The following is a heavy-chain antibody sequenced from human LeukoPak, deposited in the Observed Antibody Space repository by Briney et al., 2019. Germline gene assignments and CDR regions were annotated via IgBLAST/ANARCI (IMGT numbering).Heavy chain of an antibody. V-gene: IGHV3-23*01. CDR1: GFTFSSYA. CDR3: ARSPPFDWLSQHEDKYYFDY. CDR2: ISGSGGST. D-gene: IGHD3-9*01. Sequence: GGSLRLSCAASGFTFSSYAMSWVRQAPGKGLEWVSAISGSGGSTYYADSVKGRFTISRDNSKNTLYLQMNSLRAEDTAVYYCARSPPFDWLSQHEDKYYFDYWGQGTLVTVSS. J-gene: IGHJ4*02.